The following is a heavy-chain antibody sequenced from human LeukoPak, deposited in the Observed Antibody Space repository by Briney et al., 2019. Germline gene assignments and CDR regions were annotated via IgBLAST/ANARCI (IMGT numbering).Heavy chain of an antibody. CDR3: AKGSEYYYDSSGYYYVPFDY. J-gene: IGHJ4*02. CDR2: ISGSGGST. V-gene: IGHV3-23*01. CDR1: GFTFSSYA. D-gene: IGHD3-22*01. Sequence: PPGGSLRLSCAASGFTFSSYAMSWVRQAPEKGLEWVSAISGSGGSTYYADSVKGRFTISRDNSKNTLYLQMNSLRAEDTAVYYCAKGSEYYYDSSGYYYVPFDYWGQGTLVTVSS.